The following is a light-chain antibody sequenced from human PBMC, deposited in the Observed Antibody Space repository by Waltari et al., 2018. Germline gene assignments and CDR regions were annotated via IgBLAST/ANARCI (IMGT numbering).Light chain of an antibody. V-gene: IGKV1-5*03. CDR2: MAS. CDR3: QQYSSFST. J-gene: IGKJ2*01. Sequence: DIKMTQSPSTLSESVGERVTISSRASQSVGTWLAWYQQKPGKAPKLLIYMASSLESGVPSRFSGGGSGTEFTLTISSLQPDDFATYSCQQYSSFSTFGQGTKVDI. CDR1: QSVGTW.